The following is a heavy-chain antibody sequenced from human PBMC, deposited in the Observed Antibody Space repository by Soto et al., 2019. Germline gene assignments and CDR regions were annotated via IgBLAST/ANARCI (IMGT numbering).Heavy chain of an antibody. CDR2: IIPIFGTA. D-gene: IGHD3-10*01. Sequence: SVTVSCNPCEGALRSSDISWVRQTLGQGLEWMGGIIPIFGTANYAQKFQGRVTITADKSTSTAYMELSSLRSEDTAVYYCALHGSGSYYNWFDPWGQGTLVTVSS. V-gene: IGHV1-69*06. CDR1: EGALRSSD. CDR3: ALHGSGSYYNWFDP. J-gene: IGHJ5*02.